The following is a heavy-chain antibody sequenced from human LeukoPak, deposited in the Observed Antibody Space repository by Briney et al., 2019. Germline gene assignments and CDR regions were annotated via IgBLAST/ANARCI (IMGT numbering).Heavy chain of an antibody. J-gene: IGHJ4*02. CDR2: INSDGSST. CDR3: AKDEVVPGVIIVGGFDY. V-gene: IGHV3-74*01. CDR1: RFTFSTYW. D-gene: IGHD3-10*01. Sequence: GGSLRLACAASRFTFSTYWMHWVRQAPGKGLVWVSRINSDGSSTDYADSVKGRFTISRDNSKNTLYLQMNSLRAEDTAVYYCAKDEVVPGVIIVGGFDYWGQGTLVTVSS.